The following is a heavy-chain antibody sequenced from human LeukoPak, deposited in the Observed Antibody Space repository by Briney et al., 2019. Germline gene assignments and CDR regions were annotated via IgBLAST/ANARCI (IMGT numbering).Heavy chain of an antibody. V-gene: IGHV5-51*01. CDR2: IYPGDSDT. Sequence: GESLKISCKGSGYSFTSYWIGWVRQMPGKGLEWMGIIYPGDSDTRYSPSFQGQVTISADKPISSAYLQWSSLKASDTAMYYCARQEVGYSYGRYNYFDYWGQGTLVTVSS. CDR1: GYSFTSYW. J-gene: IGHJ4*02. D-gene: IGHD5-18*01. CDR3: ARQEVGYSYGRYNYFDY.